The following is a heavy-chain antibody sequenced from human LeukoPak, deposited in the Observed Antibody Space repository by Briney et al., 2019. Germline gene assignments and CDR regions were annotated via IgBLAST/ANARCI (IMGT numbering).Heavy chain of an antibody. CDR1: GGTFSSYA. CDR2: IIPIFGTA. Sequence: SVKVSCKASGGTFSSYAISWVRQAPGQGLESMGRIIPIFGTANYAQKFQGRVTITTDESTSTAYMELSSLRSEDTAVYYCARDLSGYDFWSGYYVYWGQGTLVTVSS. V-gene: IGHV1-69*05. D-gene: IGHD3-3*01. J-gene: IGHJ4*02. CDR3: ARDLSGYDFWSGYYVY.